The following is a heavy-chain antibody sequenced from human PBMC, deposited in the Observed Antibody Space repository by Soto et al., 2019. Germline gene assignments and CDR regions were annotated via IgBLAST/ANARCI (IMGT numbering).Heavy chain of an antibody. D-gene: IGHD3-3*01. CDR2: IYPGDSDT. J-gene: IGHJ1*01. CDR3: ARLVAKATIAIVFWCGYPPGLFTF. V-gene: IGHV5-51*01. CDR1: GYSFTRYW. Sequence: PGESLKISCKGSGYSFTRYWIGWGRQMPGKGLEWMGIIYPGDSDTRYSRSFQGQVTISADKSISSAYLQRSSLKASDTAMYYCARLVAKATIAIVFWCGYPPGLFTFRGQGTPVTAP.